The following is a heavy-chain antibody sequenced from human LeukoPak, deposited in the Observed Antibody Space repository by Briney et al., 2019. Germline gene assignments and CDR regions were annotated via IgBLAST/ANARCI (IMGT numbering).Heavy chain of an antibody. J-gene: IGHJ4*02. CDR2: INPNSGGT. D-gene: IGHD2-15*01. V-gene: IGHV1-2*04. Sequence: GASVKVSCTASGYTFTVYYMHWVRQAPGQGLEWMGWINPNSGGTNYAQKFQGWVTMTRDTSISTAYMELSRLRSDDTAVYYCARSYCSGGSCYEYWGQGTLVTVSS. CDR3: ARSYCSGGSCYEY. CDR1: GYTFTVYY.